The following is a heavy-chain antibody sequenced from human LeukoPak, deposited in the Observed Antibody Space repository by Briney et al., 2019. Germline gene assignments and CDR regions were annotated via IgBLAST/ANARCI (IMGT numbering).Heavy chain of an antibody. V-gene: IGHV3-48*01. J-gene: IGHJ4*02. CDR1: GFTFDDYG. CDR3: ARAGSGWYRGPFDY. D-gene: IGHD6-19*01. CDR2: ISSSSSTI. Sequence: GGSLRLSCAASGFTFDDYGMSWVRQAPGKGLEWVSYISSSSSTIYYADSVKGRFTISRDNAKNSLYLQMNSLRAEDTAVYCCARAGSGWYRGPFDYWGQGALVTVSS.